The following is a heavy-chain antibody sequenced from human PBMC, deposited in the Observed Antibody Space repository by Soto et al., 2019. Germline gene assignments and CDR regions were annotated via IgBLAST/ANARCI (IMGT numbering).Heavy chain of an antibody. V-gene: IGHV3-30*18. J-gene: IGHJ4*02. CDR1: GFTFSSYG. CDR2: ISYDGSNK. CDR3: AKGYDSSGYYWDDY. D-gene: IGHD3-22*01. Sequence: PGGSLRLSCAASGFTFSSYGMHWVRQAPGKGLEWVAVISYDGSNKYYADSVKGRFTISRDNSKNTLYLQMNSLRAEDTAVYYCAKGYDSSGYYWDDYWGQGTLVTVSS.